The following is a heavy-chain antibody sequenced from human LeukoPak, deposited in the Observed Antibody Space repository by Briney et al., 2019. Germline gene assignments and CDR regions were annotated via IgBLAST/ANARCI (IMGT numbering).Heavy chain of an antibody. CDR2: ISDSGRT. Sequence: SETLSLTCTVSGGSISSSSYYWVWIRQPPGKGLEWIGYISDSGRTNYNPSLKSRVSISPDTSKNQLSLRLSSVTAADTAVYYCARQFALTWFDPWGQGTLVTVSS. CDR1: GGSISSSSYY. D-gene: IGHD3-16*01. CDR3: ARQFALTWFDP. V-gene: IGHV4-61*05. J-gene: IGHJ5*02.